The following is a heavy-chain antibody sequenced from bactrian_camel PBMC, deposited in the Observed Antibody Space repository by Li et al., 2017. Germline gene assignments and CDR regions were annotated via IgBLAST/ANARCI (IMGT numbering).Heavy chain of an antibody. Sequence: HVQLVESGGGSVQAGGSMNLSCAISGDTYSTNCMGWFRQAPGKEREGVAAIYTGGDRLYADFVKGRFTISLNRAQTMVYLQMSSLEPEDTAMYYCAADAGPCLGRYTWTSTYRYDYWGQGTQVTVS. CDR3: AADAGPCLGRYTWTSTYRYDY. D-gene: IGHD8*01. V-gene: IGHV3S53*01. CDR2: IYTGGDR. CDR1: GDTYSTNC. J-gene: IGHJ4*01.